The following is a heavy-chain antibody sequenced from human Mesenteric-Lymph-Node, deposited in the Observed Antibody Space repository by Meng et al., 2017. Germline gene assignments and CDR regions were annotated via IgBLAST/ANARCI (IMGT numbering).Heavy chain of an antibody. CDR1: GASVDSGSYH. D-gene: IGHD6-19*01. Sequence: QAQSMESGPGLVKPSETLPLTCTVSGASVDSGSYHWSWVRQPPGKGLECIGYTYNGWSTYYNPSLKSRVSMSVDTSKNQFSLTLSSVTAADTAVYYCARVGQWLPIDYWGQGTLVTVSS. J-gene: IGHJ4*02. CDR2: TYNGWST. CDR3: ARVGQWLPIDY. V-gene: IGHV4-30-4*01.